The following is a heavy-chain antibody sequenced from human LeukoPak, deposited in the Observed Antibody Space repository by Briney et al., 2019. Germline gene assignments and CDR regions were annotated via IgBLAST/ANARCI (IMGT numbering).Heavy chain of an antibody. D-gene: IGHD2-8*02. CDR1: GFNVSDSY. J-gene: IGHJ4*02. CDR2: IYIGGST. V-gene: IGHV3-53*01. CDR3: ARELVDY. Sequence: GGSLRLPCVASGFNVSDSYMTWVRQAPGKGLEWVSAIYIGGSTSYADSVKGRFTVSRDNSKNTLYLQMNSLRAEDTAVYYCARELVDYWGQGTLVTVSS.